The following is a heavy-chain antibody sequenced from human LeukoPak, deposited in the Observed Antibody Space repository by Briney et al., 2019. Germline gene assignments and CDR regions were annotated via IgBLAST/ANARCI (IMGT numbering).Heavy chain of an antibody. CDR1: GYTFTNFD. CDR2: MNPNSGDT. V-gene: IGHV1-8*03. D-gene: IGHD2-2*02. CDR3: ARDSSVAIPFYFDY. J-gene: IGHJ4*02. Sequence: ASVKVSCKASGYTFTNFDINWVRQATGQGLEWMGWMNPNSGDTGYAQKFQDRITITRNTSISTAYMELRSLRSDDTAVYYCARDSSVAIPFYFDYWGQGTLVTVSS.